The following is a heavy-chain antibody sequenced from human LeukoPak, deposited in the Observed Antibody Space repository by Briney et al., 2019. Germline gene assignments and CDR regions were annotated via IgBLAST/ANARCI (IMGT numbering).Heavy chain of an antibody. J-gene: IGHJ4*02. CDR1: GFTFSSYA. V-gene: IGHV3-23*01. CDR3: AKGRGGTDY. D-gene: IGHD3-16*01. Sequence: GGCLRLSCAASGFTFSSYAMSWVRQAPGKGLEWVSAISVSGGSTYYADSVKGRFTISRDNSKNTLFLQMNSLRAEDTAVYYCAKGRGGTDYWGQGTLVTVSS. CDR2: ISVSGGST.